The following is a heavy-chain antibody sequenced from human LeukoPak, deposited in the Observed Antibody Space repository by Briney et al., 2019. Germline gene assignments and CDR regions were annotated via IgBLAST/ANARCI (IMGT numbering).Heavy chain of an antibody. Sequence: SETLSLTCTVSGASISSYYWSWIRQPPGKGLEWIGYIYYSGSTKYNPSLKSRVTISVDTSKNQFSLKVSSVTAEDTAVYYCASGPSPAAGTDHQFDYWGQGTLVTVSS. CDR1: GASISSYY. V-gene: IGHV4-59*01. CDR3: ASGPSPAAGTDHQFDY. J-gene: IGHJ4*02. CDR2: IYYSGST. D-gene: IGHD6-13*01.